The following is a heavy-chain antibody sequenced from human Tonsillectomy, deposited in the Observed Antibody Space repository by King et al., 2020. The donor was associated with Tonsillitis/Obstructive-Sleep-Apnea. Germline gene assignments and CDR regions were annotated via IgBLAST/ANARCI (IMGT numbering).Heavy chain of an antibody. CDR1: GYTFTGYY. Sequence: QLVQSGAEVKKPGASVKVSCKAAGYTFTGYYMNWVRQAPGQGLEWMGWINPDSGGTKYAQKFQGRVTMTRDTSISTVYMELSRLRSDDTAVYYCARVAAASSHGMDVWGQGTTVTVSS. CDR3: ARVAAASSHGMDV. D-gene: IGHD6-19*01. V-gene: IGHV1-2*02. CDR2: INPDSGGT. J-gene: IGHJ6*02.